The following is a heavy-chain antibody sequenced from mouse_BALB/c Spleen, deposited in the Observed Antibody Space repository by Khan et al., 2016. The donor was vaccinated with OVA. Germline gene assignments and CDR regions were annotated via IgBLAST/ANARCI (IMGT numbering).Heavy chain of an antibody. CDR3: ACQPYHHYNVMDY. CDR2: IWSDGST. J-gene: IGHJ4*01. CDR1: GFSLTNYG. V-gene: IGHV2-6-1*01. D-gene: IGHD2-10*01. Sequence: QVQLKESGPGLVAPSQSLSITCTISGFSLTNYGVHWVRQPPGKGLEWLAVIWSDGSTTYNSALKSRLTITKDNSKSQVLLKMNSLQTDDTAIYFWACQPYHHYNVMDYWGQGTSVTVSS.